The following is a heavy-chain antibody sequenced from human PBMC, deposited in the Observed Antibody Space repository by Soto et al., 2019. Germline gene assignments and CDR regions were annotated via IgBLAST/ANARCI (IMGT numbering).Heavy chain of an antibody. Sequence: GGSLRLSCAASGFTFDDYGLSWVRQAPGKGLEWVSSIGWNGGTTGYADSVKGRFTISRDNAKNSLYLQMNSLRAEDTALYHCARCSGGSCNSMGYLGYWGQGTLVTVSS. V-gene: IGHV3-20*01. CDR3: ARCSGGSCNSMGYLGY. J-gene: IGHJ4*02. CDR2: IGWNGGTT. D-gene: IGHD2-15*01. CDR1: GFTFDDYG.